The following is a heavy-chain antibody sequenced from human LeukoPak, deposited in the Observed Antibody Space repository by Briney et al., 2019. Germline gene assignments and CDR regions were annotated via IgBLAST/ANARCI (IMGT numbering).Heavy chain of an antibody. CDR2: IWYDGSNK. J-gene: IGHJ5*02. V-gene: IGHV3-33*01. CDR3: ARDGTVTAGPFDP. D-gene: IGHD4-17*01. CDR1: GIPFSSFG. Sequence: GGSLRLSCAAPGIPFSSFGMHWLRQAPGKGLEWVAFIWYDGSNKYYTDSVKGRFTISRDNSKNTLYLQMNSLTAEDTAVDYCARDGTVTAGPFDPWGGGTLVTVSS.